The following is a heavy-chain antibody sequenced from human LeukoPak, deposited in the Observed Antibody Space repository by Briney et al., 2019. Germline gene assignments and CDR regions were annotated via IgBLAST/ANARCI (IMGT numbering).Heavy chain of an antibody. Sequence: GASVKVSCKASGYTFTGYYMHWVRQAPGQGLEWMGRINPNNGGTNYAQKFQGRVTMTGDTSISTAYMELSSLRSDDTAVYYCARDRCSGGSCYFDYWGQGTLVTVSS. V-gene: IGHV1-2*06. CDR2: INPNNGGT. D-gene: IGHD2-15*01. J-gene: IGHJ4*02. CDR3: ARDRCSGGSCYFDY. CDR1: GYTFTGYY.